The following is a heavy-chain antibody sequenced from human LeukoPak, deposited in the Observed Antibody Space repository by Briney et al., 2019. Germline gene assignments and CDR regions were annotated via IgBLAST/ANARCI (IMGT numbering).Heavy chain of an antibody. D-gene: IGHD2-2*01. J-gene: IGHJ3*02. Sequence: SETLSLTCTISGGSVSDYYWSWIRQPPGKVLEWIGYIYYSGSTNYNPSLKSRVTISVDASKNQFSLKLSSVTAADTAVYYCARGLPADADAFDIWGQGTMVTVSS. CDR1: GGSVSDYY. CDR3: ARGLPADADAFDI. CDR2: IYYSGST. V-gene: IGHV4-59*02.